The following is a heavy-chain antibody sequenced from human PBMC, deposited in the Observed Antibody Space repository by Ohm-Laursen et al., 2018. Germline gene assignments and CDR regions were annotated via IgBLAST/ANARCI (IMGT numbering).Heavy chain of an antibody. D-gene: IGHD6-19*01. CDR2: IWYDGSNK. J-gene: IGHJ3*02. CDR1: GFTFSSYG. CDR3: RAVAGDAFDI. Sequence: SLRLSCAASGFTFSSYGMHWVRQAPGKGLEWVAVIWYDGSNKYYADSVKGRFTISRDNSKNTLYLQMNSLRAEDTAVYYCRAVAGDAFDIWAKGQWSPSLQ. V-gene: IGHV3-33*01.